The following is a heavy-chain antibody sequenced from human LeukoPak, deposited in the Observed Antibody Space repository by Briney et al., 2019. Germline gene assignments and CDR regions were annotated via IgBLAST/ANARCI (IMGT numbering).Heavy chain of an antibody. CDR2: IYTSGST. CDR1: GGSISSYY. V-gene: IGHV4-4*07. D-gene: IGHD6-19*01. Sequence: SETLSLTCTVSGGSISSYYWSWIRQPAGKGLEWIGRIYTSGSTNYNPSLKGRVTISVDTSKNQFSLKLSSVTAADTAVYYCARHRSSGWYGFNFDYWGQGTLVTVSS. J-gene: IGHJ4*02. CDR3: ARHRSSGWYGFNFDY.